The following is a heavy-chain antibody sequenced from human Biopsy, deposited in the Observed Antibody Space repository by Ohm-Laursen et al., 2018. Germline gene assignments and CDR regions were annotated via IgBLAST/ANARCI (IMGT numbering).Heavy chain of an antibody. CDR3: ARAAFGPFDS. D-gene: IGHD3-16*01. V-gene: IGHV4-4*07. CDR1: GGSISSYY. Sequence: SQTLSLTGPVSGGSISSYYWNWIRQPAGKGLEWIGRIYTSGSTNFNPSLKSRVTMSIDTSKNQFSLRLSSVTAADTAVYYCARAAFGPFDSWGQGALVTVSS. J-gene: IGHJ4*02. CDR2: IYTSGST.